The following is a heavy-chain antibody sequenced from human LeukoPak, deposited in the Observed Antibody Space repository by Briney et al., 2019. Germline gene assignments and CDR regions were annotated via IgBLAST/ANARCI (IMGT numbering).Heavy chain of an antibody. CDR1: GFILSSYD. CDR2: ISYDGSNK. Sequence: GGSLRLSCAASGFILSSYDIHWVRQAPGKGLEWVAVISYDGSNKYYADSVKGRFTISRDNAKNSLYLQMNSLRAEDTALYYCAKVGFHDYGDPSYWYFDLWGRGTLVTVSS. V-gene: IGHV3-30*04. CDR3: AKVGFHDYGDPSYWYFDL. D-gene: IGHD4-17*01. J-gene: IGHJ2*01.